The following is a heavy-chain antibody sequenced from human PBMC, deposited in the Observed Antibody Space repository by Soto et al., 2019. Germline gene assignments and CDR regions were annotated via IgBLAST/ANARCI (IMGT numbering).Heavy chain of an antibody. D-gene: IGHD4-17*01. J-gene: IGHJ4*02. CDR3: AKEYGRQLHRCHFDY. Sequence: SLRLSCAASGFTFDDYAMHWVRQAPGKGLEWVSGISWNSGSIGYADSVKGRFTISRDNAKNSLYLQMNSLRAEDTALYYCAKEYGRQLHRCHFDYLGQGTLVTGSS. V-gene: IGHV3-9*01. CDR2: ISWNSGSI. CDR1: GFTFDDYA.